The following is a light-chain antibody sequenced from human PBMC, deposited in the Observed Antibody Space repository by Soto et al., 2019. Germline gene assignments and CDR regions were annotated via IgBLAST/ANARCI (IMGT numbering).Light chain of an antibody. Sequence: DIRMTQSPSTLSASVGDRVTITCRASQSISTSLAWYQQKPGKAPKLLIYDASSLHTGVTSRFSGSGSGTDFTLTISGLQPDDFATYYCHQYNTYSDTFGQGTKVDIK. CDR1: QSISTS. J-gene: IGKJ2*01. V-gene: IGKV1-5*01. CDR3: HQYNTYSDT. CDR2: DAS.